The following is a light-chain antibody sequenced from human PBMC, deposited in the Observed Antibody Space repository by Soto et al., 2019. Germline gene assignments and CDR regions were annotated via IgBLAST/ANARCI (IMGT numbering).Light chain of an antibody. Sequence: EIVMTQSPATLSVSPGERATLSCRASQSVSSNLAWYQQKPGQAPRLLIYGASTRATGVPARFSGSGSGTEFTLTINIRKSEDFAVDYCQQDNNWLYTFGQGTKLEIK. CDR3: QQDNNWLYT. CDR2: GAS. CDR1: QSVSSN. V-gene: IGKV3-15*01. J-gene: IGKJ2*01.